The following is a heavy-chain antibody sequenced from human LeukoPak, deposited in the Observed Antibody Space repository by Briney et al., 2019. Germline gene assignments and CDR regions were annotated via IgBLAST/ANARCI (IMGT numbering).Heavy chain of an antibody. D-gene: IGHD1-26*01. Sequence: GGSLRLSCAASGFTFSGSAMHWVRQASGKRLEWVGRIRSKANSYATAYAASVKGRFTISRDNSKNTLYLQMNSLRAEDTAVYYCAKVLVGASHDYWGQGTLVTVSS. CDR1: GFTFSGSA. V-gene: IGHV3-73*01. CDR2: IRSKANSYAT. J-gene: IGHJ4*02. CDR3: AKVLVGASHDY.